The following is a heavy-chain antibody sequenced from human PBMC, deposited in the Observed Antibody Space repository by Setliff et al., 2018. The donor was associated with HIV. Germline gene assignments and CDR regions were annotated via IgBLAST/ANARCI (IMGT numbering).Heavy chain of an antibody. J-gene: IGHJ6*02. CDR2: IYHSGSS. CDR1: GDSLGSYY. Sequence: SETLSLTCSVSGDSLGSYYWSWIRQPPGKGLEWIGYIYHSGSSNSNPSLKSRVAISGDTSKNQLSLKLSSVTAADTAVYYCARAQTDYYGMDVWGQGTTVTVSS. V-gene: IGHV4-59*01. CDR3: ARAQTDYYGMDV.